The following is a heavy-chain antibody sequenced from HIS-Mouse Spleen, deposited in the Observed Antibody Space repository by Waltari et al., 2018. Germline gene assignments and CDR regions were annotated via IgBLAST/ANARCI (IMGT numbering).Heavy chain of an antibody. V-gene: IGHV3-74*01. CDR1: GFTLGSYW. Sequence: EVQLVESGGGLVQPGGSLRLSCAASGFTLGSYWMHWVRQAPGKGLVWVSRINRDGSSTSYADSVKGRFTISRDNAKNTLYLQMNSLRAEDTAVYYCARDLELDAFDIWGQGTMVTVSS. CDR3: ARDLELDAFDI. J-gene: IGHJ3*02. CDR2: INRDGSST. D-gene: IGHD1-1*01.